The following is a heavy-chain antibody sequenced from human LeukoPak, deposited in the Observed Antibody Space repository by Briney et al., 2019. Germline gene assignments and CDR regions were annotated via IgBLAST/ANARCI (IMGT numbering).Heavy chain of an antibody. D-gene: IGHD3-22*01. Sequence: ASVTVSCKTSGYSLNAYYMHWVRQAPGQGLEWMGWINPNTGDTNYAQKFQGRVTMTRDTSIRTAYMELSRLRSDDTAVYYCARGLSLDYWGQGTLVTVSS. V-gene: IGHV1-2*02. CDR2: INPNTGDT. CDR1: GYSLNAYY. CDR3: ARGLSLDY. J-gene: IGHJ4*02.